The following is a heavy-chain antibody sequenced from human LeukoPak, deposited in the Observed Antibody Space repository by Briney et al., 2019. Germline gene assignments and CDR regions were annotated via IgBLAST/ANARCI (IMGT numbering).Heavy chain of an antibody. J-gene: IGHJ4*02. CDR3: ARVWTYYDSSGYSYYFDY. V-gene: IGHV4-31*01. CDR2: NYYSGST. D-gene: IGHD3-22*01. Sequence: SETLSLTCTVSGGSISSGSYYWSWIRQPPGKALEWIGYNYYSGSTYYNPSLKSPVTLSVDTSKKQFSLKVNSVTAADTAVYYCARVWTYYDSSGYSYYFDYWGQGTLVTVS. CDR1: GGSISSGSYY.